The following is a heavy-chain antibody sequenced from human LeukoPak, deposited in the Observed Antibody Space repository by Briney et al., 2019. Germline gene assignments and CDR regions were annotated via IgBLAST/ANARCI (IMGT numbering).Heavy chain of an antibody. D-gene: IGHD6-13*01. J-gene: IGHJ4*02. CDR3: AKDGIAAASDY. V-gene: IGHV3-30-3*01. Sequence: GRSLRLSCAASGFTFSSYAMHWVRQAPGKGLEWVAVISYDGSNKYYADSVKGRFTISRDNSKNTLYLQMNSLRAEDTAVYYCAKDGIAAASDYWGQGTLVTVSS. CDR1: GFTFSSYA. CDR2: ISYDGSNK.